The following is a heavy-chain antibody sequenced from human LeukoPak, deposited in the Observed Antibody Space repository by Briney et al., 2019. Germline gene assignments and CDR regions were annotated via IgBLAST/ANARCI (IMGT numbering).Heavy chain of an antibody. Sequence: GGSLRLSCAASGFTFSSYAMSWVRQAPGRGLEWVSAISGSGGSTYYADSVKGRFTISRDNSKNTLYLQMNSLRAEDTAVYYCARGLGDIVVVDGMDVWGQGTTVTVSS. CDR2: ISGSGGST. J-gene: IGHJ6*02. CDR1: GFTFSSYA. D-gene: IGHD2-2*01. CDR3: ARGLGDIVVVDGMDV. V-gene: IGHV3-23*01.